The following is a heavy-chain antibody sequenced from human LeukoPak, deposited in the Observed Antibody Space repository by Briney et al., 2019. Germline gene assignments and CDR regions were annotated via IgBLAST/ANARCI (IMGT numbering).Heavy chain of an antibody. D-gene: IGHD3-10*01. CDR2: INHSGST. Sequence: SETLSLTCAVYGGSFSGYYWSWIRQPPGKGLEWIGEINHSGSTNYNPSLKSRVTISVDTSKNQFSLKLNSVTPEDTAMYYCARESSFGELFDYWGQGTLVTVSS. CDR1: GGSFSGYY. V-gene: IGHV4-34*01. CDR3: ARESSFGELFDY. J-gene: IGHJ4*02.